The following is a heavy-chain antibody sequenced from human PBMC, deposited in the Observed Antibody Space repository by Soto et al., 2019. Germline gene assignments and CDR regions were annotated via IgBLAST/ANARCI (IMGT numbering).Heavy chain of an antibody. CDR3: ARHFRHESRIAGAGD. J-gene: IGHJ3*01. V-gene: IGHV4-39*01. CDR2: IYYSGST. D-gene: IGHD6-13*01. Sequence: PSETLSLTCTVSGGSIGSSSYYWCWILHPPGKGLEWIGSIYYSGSTYYNPSLKSRVTISVDTSKNQFSLKLSSVTAADTAVYYGARHFRHESRIAGAGDWGQGTMVTVSS. CDR1: GGSIGSSSYY.